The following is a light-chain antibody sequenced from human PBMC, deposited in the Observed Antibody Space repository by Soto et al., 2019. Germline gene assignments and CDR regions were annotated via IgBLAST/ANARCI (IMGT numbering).Light chain of an antibody. CDR1: QSVSRN. V-gene: IGKV3-15*01. CDR2: GAS. CDR3: QEYNNWHPIT. J-gene: IGKJ4*01. Sequence: ETVMTQSPATLSVSPGEGATLSCRASQSVSRNLAWYQHKPGQAPRLLIYGASTRATGIPVRFSGGGSGTEFTLTITSLQSEDFAVYYCQEYNNWHPITFGGGTKVDI.